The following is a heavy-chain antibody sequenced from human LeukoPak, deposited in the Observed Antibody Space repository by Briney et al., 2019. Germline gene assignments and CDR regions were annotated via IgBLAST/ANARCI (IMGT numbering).Heavy chain of an antibody. Sequence: SETLSLTCTVSGGSISSDYWSWIRQPPGKGLEWIGYIYYTGSTTYNPSLKSRLTISLDTSKDQFSLKLTSVTAADTAVYYCARHIAVGEDVWGQGTTVTVFS. CDR1: GGSISSDY. CDR2: IYYTGST. D-gene: IGHD6-19*01. V-gene: IGHV4-59*01. J-gene: IGHJ6*02. CDR3: ARHIAVGEDV.